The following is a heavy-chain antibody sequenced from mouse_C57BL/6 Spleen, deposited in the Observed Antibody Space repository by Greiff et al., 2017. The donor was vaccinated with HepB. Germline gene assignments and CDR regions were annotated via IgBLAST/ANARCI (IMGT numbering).Heavy chain of an antibody. CDR2: LDPSDSYT. CDR3: ARHYYGSSPFFDY. Sequence: QVQLQQPGAELVKPGASVKLSCKASGYTFTSYWMQWVQQRPGQGLEWIGALDPSDSYTNYNQKFKGKATLTVDTSSSTADMQLSSLTSEDSAVYYCARHYYGSSPFFDYWGQGTTLTVSS. D-gene: IGHD1-1*01. V-gene: IGHV1-50*01. J-gene: IGHJ2*01. CDR1: GYTFTSYW.